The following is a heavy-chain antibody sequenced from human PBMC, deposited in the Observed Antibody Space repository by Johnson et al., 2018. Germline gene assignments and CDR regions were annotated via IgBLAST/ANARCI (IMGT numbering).Heavy chain of an antibody. CDR3: TNLVTANYCFSYGLEV. CDR2: ISNSGRTT. Sequence: EVHLLESGGGLVQPGGSLRLSCAASGFTFSSYGISWVRQAPGKGLEWVSYISNSGRTTYYADAVKGRFTISRDNAKNSLYLQMNSLRDEDKAESYCTNLVTANYCFSYGLEVWGQGSTVTVSS. D-gene: IGHD2-15*01. CDR1: GFTFSSYG. J-gene: IGHJ6*02. V-gene: IGHV3-48*02.